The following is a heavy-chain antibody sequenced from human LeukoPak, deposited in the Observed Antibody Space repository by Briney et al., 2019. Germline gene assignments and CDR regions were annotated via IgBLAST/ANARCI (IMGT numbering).Heavy chain of an antibody. V-gene: IGHV3-49*03. D-gene: IGHD6-13*01. Sequence: PGGSLRLSCTASGFTFGDYAMSWFRQAPRKGLEWVGFIRSKAYGGTTEYAASVKGRFTISRDDSKSIAYLQMNSLKTEDTAVYYAAAQMPYNWFDPWGQGTLVTVSS. CDR2: IRSKAYGGTT. J-gene: IGHJ5*02. CDR3: AAQMPYNWFDP. CDR1: GFTFGDYA.